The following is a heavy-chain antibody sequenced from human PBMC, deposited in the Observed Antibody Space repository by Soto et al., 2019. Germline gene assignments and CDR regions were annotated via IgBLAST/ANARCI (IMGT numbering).Heavy chain of an antibody. CDR1: GGSFSGYY. CDR2: INHSGST. V-gene: IGHV4-34*01. D-gene: IGHD2-15*01. CDR3: ARTGYCSGGSCYPYYFDY. Sequence: PSETLSLTCAVYGGSFSGYYWSWIRQPPGKGLEWIGEINHSGSTNYNPSLKSRVTISVDTSKNQFSLKLSSVTAADTAVYYCARTGYCSGGSCYPYYFDYWGQGTLVTVSS. J-gene: IGHJ4*02.